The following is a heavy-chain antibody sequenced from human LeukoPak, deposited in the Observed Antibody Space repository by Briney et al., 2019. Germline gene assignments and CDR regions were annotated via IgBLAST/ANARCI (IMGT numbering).Heavy chain of an antibody. V-gene: IGHV1-2*02. CDR1: GYTFTGYY. CDR3: ARVEEGYGSGRRENYYYYYMDV. J-gene: IGHJ6*03. Sequence: ASVKVSCKASGYTFTGYYMHWVRQAPGQGLEWMGWINPNSGGTYYAQKFQGRVTMTSDTSISTAYMELSRLRSDNTAVYYCARVEEGYGSGRRENYYYYYMDVWGKGTTVTISS. D-gene: IGHD3-10*01. CDR2: INPNSGGT.